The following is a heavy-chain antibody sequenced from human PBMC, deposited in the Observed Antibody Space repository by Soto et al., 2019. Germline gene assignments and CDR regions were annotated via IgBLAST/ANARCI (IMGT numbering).Heavy chain of an antibody. Sequence: GGSLRLSCAASGFTFTGYWMSWVRQAPGKGLEWVANIKHDGSEKFYVDSVKGRFTISRDNAKNSLYLHMNSLRAEDTAVYSCTRDWRGVYSIGGKLYYFDHWGQGTLVTVSS. CDR1: GFTFTGYW. D-gene: IGHD6-19*01. CDR2: IKHDGSEK. J-gene: IGHJ4*02. CDR3: TRDWRGVYSIGGKLYYFDH. V-gene: IGHV3-7*01.